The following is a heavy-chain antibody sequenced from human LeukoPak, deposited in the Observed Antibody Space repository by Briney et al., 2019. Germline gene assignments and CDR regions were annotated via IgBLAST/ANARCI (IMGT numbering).Heavy chain of an antibody. CDR3: ARVASFVAGKGRSVAWCDP. D-gene: IGHD6-19*01. Sequence: ASVKVSCKASGGTFRSYAISWVRQAPGQGLEWMGRIIPILGIANYAQKFQGRVTITADKSTSTAYMELSSLRSEDTAVYYCARVASFVAGKGRSVAWCDPWGQGTLVTVSS. J-gene: IGHJ5*02. CDR2: IIPILGIA. CDR1: GGTFRSYA. V-gene: IGHV1-69*04.